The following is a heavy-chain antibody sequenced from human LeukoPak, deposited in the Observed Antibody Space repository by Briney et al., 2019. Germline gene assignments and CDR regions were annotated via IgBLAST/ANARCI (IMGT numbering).Heavy chain of an antibody. J-gene: IGHJ4*02. D-gene: IGHD2-15*01. CDR1: GFTFSSYG. Sequence: GGSLRLSCAASGFTFSSYGMHWVRQAPGKGLEWVAFIRYDGSNKYYADSVKGRFTISRDNTKNTLYLQMNSLRAEDTAVYYCAKTLPPVDRIGHIFDYWGRGTLVTVSS. CDR3: AKTLPPVDRIGHIFDY. CDR2: IRYDGSNK. V-gene: IGHV3-30*02.